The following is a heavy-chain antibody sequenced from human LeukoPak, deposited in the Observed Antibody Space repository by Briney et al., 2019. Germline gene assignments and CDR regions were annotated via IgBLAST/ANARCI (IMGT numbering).Heavy chain of an antibody. V-gene: IGHV4-59*01. CDR2: IYYSGNT. Sequence: SETLSLTCTVSGGSISSYYWSWIRQPPGKGLEWIGYIYYSGNTNYNPSLKSRVTISVYTSKNQFSLKLSSVTAADTAVYYCARSLGYSYGQLDYWGQGTLVTVSS. CDR1: GGSISSYY. CDR3: ARSLGYSYGQLDY. J-gene: IGHJ4*02. D-gene: IGHD5-18*01.